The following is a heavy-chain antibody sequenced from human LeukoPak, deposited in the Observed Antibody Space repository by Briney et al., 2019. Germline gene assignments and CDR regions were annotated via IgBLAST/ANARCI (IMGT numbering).Heavy chain of an antibody. D-gene: IGHD6-19*01. Sequence: GGSLRPSCAASGFTFRSYAMSWVRQAPGKGLEWVSGISGSGDSTYYADSVKGRFSISRDNSKNTLWLQMNSLKDEDTAVYYCAKDPRAGSGWGSFDYWGQGTLVNVSS. CDR3: AKDPRAGSGWGSFDY. V-gene: IGHV3-23*01. CDR2: ISGSGDST. CDR1: GFTFRSYA. J-gene: IGHJ4*02.